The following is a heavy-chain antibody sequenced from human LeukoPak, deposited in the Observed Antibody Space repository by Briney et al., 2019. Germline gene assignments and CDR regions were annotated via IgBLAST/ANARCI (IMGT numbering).Heavy chain of an antibody. CDR2: ISAYNGNT. V-gene: IGHV1-18*04. CDR1: GYTFAGFY. D-gene: IGHD2-21*02. Sequence: GASVKVSCKASGYTFAGFYMHWVRQAPGQGLEWMGWISAYNGNTNYAQKLQGRVTMTTDTSTSTAYMELRSLRSDDTAVYYCARDAVVVTATPGDYWGQGTLVTVSS. J-gene: IGHJ4*02. CDR3: ARDAVVVTATPGDY.